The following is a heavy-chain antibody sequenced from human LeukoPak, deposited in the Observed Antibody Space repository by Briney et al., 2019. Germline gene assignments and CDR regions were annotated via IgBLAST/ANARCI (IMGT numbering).Heavy chain of an antibody. V-gene: IGHV1-69*01. D-gene: IGHD3-10*01. CDR3: ARGWNYYGSGSLTW. CDR2: IIPIFGTA. J-gene: IGHJ4*02. CDR1: GGTFSSYA. Sequence: GSSVKVSCKASGGTFSSYAISWVRQAPGQGLEWMGGIIPIFGTANYAQKFQGRVTITADESTSTAYMELGSLRSEDTAVYYCARGWNYYGSGSLTWWGQGTLVTVSS.